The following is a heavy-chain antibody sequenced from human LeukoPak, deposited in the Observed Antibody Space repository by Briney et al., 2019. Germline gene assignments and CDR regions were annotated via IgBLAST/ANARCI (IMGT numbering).Heavy chain of an antibody. CDR1: GFTFSRYW. D-gene: IGHD3-22*01. V-gene: IGHV3-7*05. Sequence: GGSLRLSCAAPGFTFSRYWMSWVRQAPGKGLEWVANINEDGSAKYYVDSVKGRFTIYRDNAKKSLYLQMSSLRAEDTAVYYCARAGYYYDSSGYDPGYYFDYWGQGTLVTVSS. CDR3: ARAGYYYDSSGYDPGYYFDY. CDR2: INEDGSAK. J-gene: IGHJ4*02.